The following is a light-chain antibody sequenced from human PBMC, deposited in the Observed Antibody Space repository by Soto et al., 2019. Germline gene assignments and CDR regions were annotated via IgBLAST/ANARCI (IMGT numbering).Light chain of an antibody. V-gene: IGLV2-8*01. CDR2: EVT. J-gene: IGLJ2*01. CDR3: SSFAGGGNPVL. Sequence: QSVLTQPPSASGSLGQSVTISCTGTSSDVGGYNYVSWHQQHPGKAPKVMIYEVTKRPPGVPDRFSGSKSGNTASLTVSGLQAEDVADYYCSSFAGGGNPVLLGGGTKVTVL. CDR1: SSDVGGYNY.